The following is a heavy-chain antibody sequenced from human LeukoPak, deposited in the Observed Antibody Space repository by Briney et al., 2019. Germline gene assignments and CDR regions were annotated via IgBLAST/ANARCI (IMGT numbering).Heavy chain of an antibody. Sequence: GGSLRLSCAASGFTFSSYWMSWVRQAPGKGGEWVADIKQEGSEKYYVDSGKGRFTISRDNANNSLYLQMNSLRAEDTAVYYCARGRLYYDILTGYGTFDYWGQGTLVTVSS. CDR2: IKQEGSEK. CDR1: GFTFSSYW. D-gene: IGHD3-9*01. V-gene: IGHV3-7*03. J-gene: IGHJ4*02. CDR3: ARGRLYYDILTGYGTFDY.